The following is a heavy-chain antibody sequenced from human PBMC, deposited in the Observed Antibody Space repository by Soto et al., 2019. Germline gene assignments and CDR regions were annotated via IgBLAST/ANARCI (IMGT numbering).Heavy chain of an antibody. CDR2: IDHDGPT. CDR1: GFTFSNYW. Sequence: EVQLVESGGGLVQPGGSLRLSCAGSGFTFSNYWMHWVRQAPGKGLEWVSRIDHDGPTDYADSVRGRFTISRDNAENTLYLQMNSLRPEDTAVYYCARDSHCDYWGQGTLVTVSS. CDR3: ARDSHCDY. J-gene: IGHJ4*02. V-gene: IGHV3-74*01.